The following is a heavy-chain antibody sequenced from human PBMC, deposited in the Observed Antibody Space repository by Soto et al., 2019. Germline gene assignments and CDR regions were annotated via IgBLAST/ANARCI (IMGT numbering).Heavy chain of an antibody. V-gene: IGHV3-21*01. CDR1: GFSFSSYT. D-gene: IGHD1-1*01. CDR2: ITNRGTHT. J-gene: IGHJ4*02. CDR3: ASSGWGTTGTPYLDD. Sequence: EVQLVESGGGLVKPGESLRLSCAASGFSFSSYTMNWVRQAPGKGLQWVSSITNRGTHTYSADSVKGRFTISRDNDKNSLYLQMNSLRVEDTAIYYCASSGWGTTGTPYLDDWGQGTLVTVSS.